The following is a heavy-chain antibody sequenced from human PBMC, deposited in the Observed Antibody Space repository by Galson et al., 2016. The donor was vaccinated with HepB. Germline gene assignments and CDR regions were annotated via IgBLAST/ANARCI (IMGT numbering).Heavy chain of an antibody. Sequence: SETLSLTCNVSGASISRDYWSWIRQPPGKGLEWIGYIFYSGSIKYNPSLKSRVTISVDTSESQFSLKLSSVTAADTAVYYCARAPFWSGYSFGMDVWGQGTTVTVSS. V-gene: IGHV4-59*01. J-gene: IGHJ6*02. CDR2: IFYSGSI. CDR3: ARAPFWSGYSFGMDV. D-gene: IGHD3-3*01. CDR1: GASISRDY.